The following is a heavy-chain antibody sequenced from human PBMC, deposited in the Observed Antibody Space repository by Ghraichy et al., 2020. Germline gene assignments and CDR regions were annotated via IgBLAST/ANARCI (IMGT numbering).Heavy chain of an antibody. CDR3: AKVLITMVRGAIGGFDY. Sequence: GGSLRLSCAASGFTFSSYGMHWVRQAPGKGLEWVAVISYDGSNKYYADSVKGRFTISRDNSKNTLYLQMNSLRAEDTAVYYCAKVLITMVRGAIGGFDYWGQGTLVTVSS. V-gene: IGHV3-30*18. D-gene: IGHD3-10*01. CDR1: GFTFSSYG. J-gene: IGHJ4*02. CDR2: ISYDGSNK.